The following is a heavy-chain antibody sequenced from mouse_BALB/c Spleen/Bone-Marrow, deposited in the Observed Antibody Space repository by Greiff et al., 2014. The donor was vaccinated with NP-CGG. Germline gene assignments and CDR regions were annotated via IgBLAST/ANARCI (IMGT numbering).Heavy chain of an antibody. D-gene: IGHD2-1*01. CDR2: IYPGDSST. CDR3: ARNDNYRYAMDY. CDR1: GYTFTSYD. J-gene: IGHJ4*01. V-gene: IGHV1S56*01. Sequence: QVQLQQSGPELVKPGAFVKISCKASGYTFTSYDINWVKQSPGQGLEWIGLIYPGDSSTKYNEKFKGKASLTADKASSTAYMQLSSLTSENSAVYFCARNDNYRYAMDYWGQGTSVTVSS.